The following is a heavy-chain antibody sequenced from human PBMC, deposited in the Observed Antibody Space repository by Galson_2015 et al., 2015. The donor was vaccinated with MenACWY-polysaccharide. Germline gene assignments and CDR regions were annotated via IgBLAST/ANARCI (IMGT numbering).Heavy chain of an antibody. V-gene: IGHV3-23*01. J-gene: IGHJ5*02. CDR2: ISGGGGTT. CDR1: GFTFSNYA. CDR3: AKADSGGICTSGWACWFDP. Sequence: SLRLSCAASGFTFSNYAMSWVRQAPGKGLEWVSTISGGGGTTYYADSVKGRFTISRDNSKNTLYLQMSSLRAEDTAVYYCAKADSGGICTSGWACWFDPWGQGSLVIVSS. D-gene: IGHD2-15*01.